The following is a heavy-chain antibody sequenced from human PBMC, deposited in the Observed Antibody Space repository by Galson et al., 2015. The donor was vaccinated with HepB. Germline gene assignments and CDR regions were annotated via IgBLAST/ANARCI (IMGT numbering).Heavy chain of an antibody. J-gene: IGHJ6*02. CDR1: GFTLDDFA. CDR3: ATGMVKYFHYGMDV. V-gene: IGHV3-9*01. D-gene: IGHD3-22*01. CDR2: ISWDSGNI. Sequence: SLRLSCATSGFTLDDFAMHWVRQAPGKGLEWVSSISWDSGNIAFADSVRGRFTVSRDNAKKSLYLQMNSLRAEDTALYYCATGMVKYFHYGMDVWGQGTTVTVSS.